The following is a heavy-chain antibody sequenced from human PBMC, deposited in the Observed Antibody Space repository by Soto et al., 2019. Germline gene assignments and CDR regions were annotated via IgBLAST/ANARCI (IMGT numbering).Heavy chain of an antibody. Sequence: EVQLVESGGGLVQPGGSLRLSCAASGFSFSSYWMHWVRQAPGKGLVWVSRINSDGSSTNYADSVKGRVTISRDNAKNTRYLQMNRLRAEDTAVYCCARDLNRYYFDFWGQGTLVTVSS. J-gene: IGHJ4*02. CDR2: INSDGSST. CDR3: ARDLNRYYFDF. CDR1: GFSFSSYW. V-gene: IGHV3-74*01.